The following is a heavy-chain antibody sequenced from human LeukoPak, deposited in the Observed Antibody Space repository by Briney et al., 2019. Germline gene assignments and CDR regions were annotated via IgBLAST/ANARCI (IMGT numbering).Heavy chain of an antibody. CDR2: IRSKAYSGTT. CDR3: TRCHDYVWGSYRPFDY. D-gene: IGHD3-16*02. J-gene: IGHJ4*02. Sequence: GGSLRLSCTASGFTFGDYAMSWVRQAPGKGLEWVGFIRSKAYSGTTEYAASVKGRFTISRDDSKSIAYLQMNSPKTEDTAVYYCTRCHDYVWGSYRPFDYWGQGTLVTVSS. V-gene: IGHV3-49*04. CDR1: GFTFGDYA.